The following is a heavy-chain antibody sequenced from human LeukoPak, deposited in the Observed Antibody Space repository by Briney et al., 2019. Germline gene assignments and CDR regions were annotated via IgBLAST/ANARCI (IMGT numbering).Heavy chain of an antibody. Sequence: SETLSLTCTVSGGSISSYYWSWIRQPPGKGLDCIGYIYYSGTTNYNPSLKSRVTISLDTSKNQFSLKLTSVTAEDTAVYYCAKAYYDILTGYPRPYYFDYWGQGTLVTVSS. CDR2: IYYSGTT. V-gene: IGHV4-59*01. CDR1: GGSISSYY. J-gene: IGHJ4*02. D-gene: IGHD3-9*01. CDR3: AKAYYDILTGYPRPYYFDY.